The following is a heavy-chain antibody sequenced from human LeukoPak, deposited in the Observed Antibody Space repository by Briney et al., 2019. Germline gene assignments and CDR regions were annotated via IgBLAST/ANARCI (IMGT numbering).Heavy chain of an antibody. V-gene: IGHV4-59*01. CDR2: IYYSGST. D-gene: IGHD6-6*01. Sequence: SETLSLTCTVYGGSISSYYWSWIRQPPGKGLEWIGYIYYSGSTNYNPSLKSRVTISVDTSKNQFSLKLSSVTAADTAVYYCACAPSLSIAARLYFDYWGQGTLVTVST. CDR1: GGSISSYY. J-gene: IGHJ4*02. CDR3: ACAPSLSIAARLYFDY.